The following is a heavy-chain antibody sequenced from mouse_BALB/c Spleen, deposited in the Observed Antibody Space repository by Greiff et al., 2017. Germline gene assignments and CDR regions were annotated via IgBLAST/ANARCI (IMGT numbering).Heavy chain of an antibody. CDR2: IWAGGST. D-gene: IGHD1-1*01. CDR3: ARAGLRWAWFAY. J-gene: IGHJ3*01. V-gene: IGHV2-9*02. Sequence: QVQLQQSGPGLVAPSQSLSITCTVSGFSLTSYGVHWVRQPPGKGLEWLGVIWAGGSTNYNSALMSRLSISKDNSKSQVFLKMNSLQTDDTAMYYCARAGLRWAWFAYWGQGTLVTVSA. CDR1: GFSLTSYG.